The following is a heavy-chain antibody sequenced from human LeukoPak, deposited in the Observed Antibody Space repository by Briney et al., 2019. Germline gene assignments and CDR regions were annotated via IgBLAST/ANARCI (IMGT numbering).Heavy chain of an antibody. CDR1: GFTFSNAW. Sequence: GGSLRLSCAASGFTFSNAWMSWVRQAPGKGLEWVGRIKSKTDGGTTDYAAPVKGRFTISRDDSKNTLYLQMNSLRTEDTAVYYCTTDYEWELPDYRGQGTLVTVSS. J-gene: IGHJ4*02. D-gene: IGHD1-26*01. CDR2: IKSKTDGGTT. CDR3: TTDYEWELPDY. V-gene: IGHV3-15*01.